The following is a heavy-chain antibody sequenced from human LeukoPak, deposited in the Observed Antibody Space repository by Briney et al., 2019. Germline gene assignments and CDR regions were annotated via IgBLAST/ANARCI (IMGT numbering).Heavy chain of an antibody. J-gene: IGHJ4*02. CDR1: GGSISTNYY. CDR2: IYSSGTT. V-gene: IGHV4-39*01. D-gene: IGHD6-13*01. CDR3: ARQRITAADGTKGNFDY. Sequence: SETLSLTCTVSGGSISTNYYWGWIRQPPGMGLEWIGTIYSSGTTYYNPSLKSRVTISVDTSKNQFSLNLNPVTAADTALYYCARQRITAADGTKGNFDYWGQGTLVTVSS.